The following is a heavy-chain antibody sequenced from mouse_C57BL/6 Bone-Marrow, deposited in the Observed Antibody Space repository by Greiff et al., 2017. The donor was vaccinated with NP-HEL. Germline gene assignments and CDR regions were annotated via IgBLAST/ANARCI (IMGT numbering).Heavy chain of an antibody. CDR1: GFTFSDYY. D-gene: IGHD2-3*01. V-gene: IGHV5-12*01. CDR2: ISNGGGST. J-gene: IGHJ4*01. CDR3: ARQMVTNNYYAMDY. Sequence: EVKVVESGGGLVQPGGSLKLSCAASGFTFSDYYMYWVRQTPEKRLEWVAYISNGGGSTYYPDTVKGRFTISRDNAKNTLYLQMSRLKSEDTAMYYCARQMVTNNYYAMDYWGQGTSVTVSS.